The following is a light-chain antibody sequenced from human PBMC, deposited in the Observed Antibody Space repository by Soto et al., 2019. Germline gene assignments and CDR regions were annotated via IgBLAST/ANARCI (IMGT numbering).Light chain of an antibody. CDR3: QQRHNWPIT. CDR1: QTISGL. CDR2: DTS. Sequence: EIVLTQSPATLSLSPAERATLSCRASQTISGLLAWYQQRPDQAPRLLIYDTSNRATGIPARFSGSGSGTDFTLTISSLEPADFGVYYCQQRHNWPITFGQGTR. V-gene: IGKV3-11*01. J-gene: IGKJ5*01.